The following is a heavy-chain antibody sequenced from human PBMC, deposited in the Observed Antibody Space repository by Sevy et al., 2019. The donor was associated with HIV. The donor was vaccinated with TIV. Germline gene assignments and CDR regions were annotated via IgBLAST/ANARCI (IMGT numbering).Heavy chain of an antibody. J-gene: IGHJ4*02. Sequence: GGSLRLSCAASGFTFSSYAMHWVRQAPGKGLEWVAIISYDGSNKFFADSVKGRFTVSRDNSKNTLSLQMNSLRAEDTAVNYCARDIVSWGLGGLDYWGQGTLVTVSS. D-gene: IGHD7-27*01. V-gene: IGHV3-30-3*01. CDR1: GFTFSSYA. CDR2: ISYDGSNK. CDR3: ARDIVSWGLGGLDY.